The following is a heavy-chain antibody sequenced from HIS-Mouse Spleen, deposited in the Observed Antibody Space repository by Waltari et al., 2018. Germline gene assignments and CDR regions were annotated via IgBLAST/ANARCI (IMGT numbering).Heavy chain of an antibody. CDR2: ISYDGSN. CDR3: ASHHIAALDY. CDR1: GFTFSSHP. D-gene: IGHD6-6*01. Sequence: QVQLVESGGGVVQPGRSLSLSCAASGFTFSSHPMHWDRQAPGKVLEWVAVISYDGSNNSADSVKGRFTISRDNSKNTLYLQMNSLRAEDTAVYYCASHHIAALDYWGQGTLVTVSS. J-gene: IGHJ4*02. V-gene: IGHV3-30-3*02.